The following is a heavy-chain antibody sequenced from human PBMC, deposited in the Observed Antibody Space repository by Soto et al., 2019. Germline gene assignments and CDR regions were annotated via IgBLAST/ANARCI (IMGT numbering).Heavy chain of an antibody. D-gene: IGHD2-2*02. CDR1: GFTFSSYG. Sequence: PGGSLRLSCAASGFTFSSYGMHWVRQAPGKGLEWVAVIWYDGSNKYYADSVKGRFTISRDNSKNTLYLQMNSLRAEDTAVYYCARDLGCSSTSCYRGHYYYGMDVWGQGTTVTVSS. CDR3: ARDLGCSSTSCYRGHYYYGMDV. CDR2: IWYDGSNK. J-gene: IGHJ6*02. V-gene: IGHV3-33*01.